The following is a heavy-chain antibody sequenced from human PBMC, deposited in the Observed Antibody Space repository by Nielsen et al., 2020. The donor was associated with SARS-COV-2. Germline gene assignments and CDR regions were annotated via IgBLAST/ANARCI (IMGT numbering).Heavy chain of an antibody. Sequence: GGSLRLSCAASGFTFSSYAMSWVRQAPWKGLEWVSAISGSGGSTYYADSVKGRFTISRDNSKNTLYLQMNSLRAEDTAVYYCARDTHYYDSSGYYAPPYYYYGMDVWGQGTTVTVSS. CDR3: ARDTHYYDSSGYYAPPYYYYGMDV. CDR1: GFTFSSYA. J-gene: IGHJ6*02. D-gene: IGHD3-22*01. V-gene: IGHV3-23*01. CDR2: ISGSGGST.